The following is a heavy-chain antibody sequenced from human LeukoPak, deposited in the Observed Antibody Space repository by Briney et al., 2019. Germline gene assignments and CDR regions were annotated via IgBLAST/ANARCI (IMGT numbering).Heavy chain of an antibody. CDR1: GFTFSSYW. V-gene: IGHV3-7*01. CDR3: ARDRAWIPNEDYYYYYGMDV. Sequence: PGGSLRLSCAASGFTFSSYWMSWVRQAPGKGLEWVANIKQDGSEKYYVDSVKGRFTISRDNAKSSLYLQMNSLRAEDTAVYYCARDRAWIPNEDYYYYYGMDVWGQGTTVTVSS. J-gene: IGHJ6*02. D-gene: IGHD5-18*01. CDR2: IKQDGSEK.